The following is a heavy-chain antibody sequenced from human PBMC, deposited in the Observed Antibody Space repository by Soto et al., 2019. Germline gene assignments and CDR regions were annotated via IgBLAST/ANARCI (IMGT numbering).Heavy chain of an antibody. Sequence: QVPLQESGPGLVKPSQTLSLTCNVSGGSISGGRYYWNWIRQHPGKGLEWIGNIYDNGITYYNPSLKSRVIISEDTSKNQFSLRLCSVTAADTAVYYCTRDRGFGMDVWGQGTTVTVSS. CDR1: GGSISGGRYY. CDR2: IYDNGIT. CDR3: TRDRGFGMDV. V-gene: IGHV4-31*03. J-gene: IGHJ6*02.